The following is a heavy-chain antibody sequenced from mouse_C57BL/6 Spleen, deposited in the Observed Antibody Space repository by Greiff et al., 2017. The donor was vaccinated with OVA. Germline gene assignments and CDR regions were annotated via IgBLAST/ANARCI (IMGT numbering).Heavy chain of an antibody. V-gene: IGHV1-19*01. CDR2: INPYNGGT. J-gene: IGHJ3*01. CDR1: GYTFTDYY. Sequence: VQLQQSGPVLVKPGASVKMSCKASGYTFTDYYMNWVKQSHGKSLEWIGVINPYNGGTSYNQKFKGKATLTVDKSSNTAYMELNSRTSEDSAVYYCASRDYGSSEFAYWGQGTLVTVSA. D-gene: IGHD1-1*01. CDR3: ASRDYGSSEFAY.